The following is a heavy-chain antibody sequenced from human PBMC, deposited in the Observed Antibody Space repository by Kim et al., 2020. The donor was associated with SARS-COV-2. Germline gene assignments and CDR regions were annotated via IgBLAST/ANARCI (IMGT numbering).Heavy chain of an antibody. V-gene: IGHV3-23*01. CDR3: AKSKAVYNWNSHNWFDP. J-gene: IGHJ5*02. Sequence: VNGRFTISRDNTENTQYMQRNSLKAEDTAVYYCAKSKAVYNWNSHNWFDPWGQGTLVTVSS. D-gene: IGHD1-7*01.